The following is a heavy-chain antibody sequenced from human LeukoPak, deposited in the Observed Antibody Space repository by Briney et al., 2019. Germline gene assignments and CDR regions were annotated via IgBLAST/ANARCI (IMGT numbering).Heavy chain of an antibody. J-gene: IGHJ4*02. CDR2: ISSSGSTI. Sequence: PGGSLRLSCAASGFTFSSYAMSWVRQAPGKGLEWVSYISSSGSTIYYADSVKGRFTISRDNAKNSLYLQMNSLRAEDTAVYYCARPIKWLSTYYFDYWGQGTLVTVSS. CDR3: ARPIKWLSTYYFDY. CDR1: GFTFSSYA. D-gene: IGHD3-22*01. V-gene: IGHV3-48*04.